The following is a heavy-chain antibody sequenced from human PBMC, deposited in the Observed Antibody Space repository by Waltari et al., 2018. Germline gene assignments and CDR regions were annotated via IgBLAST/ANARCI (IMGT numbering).Heavy chain of an antibody. CDR3: AAALAYCGGDCRAFDY. D-gene: IGHD2-21*02. V-gene: IGHV4-38-2*01. Sequence: QVQLQESGPGLVKPSETLSLTCAVSAYSITSGYDVGWIRHPPGKGLEWIGSIYPSGSTYYNPSLKSRVTISVDTSKNQFSLKLSSVTAADTTVYYCAAALAYCGGDCRAFDYWGQGTLVTVSS. CDR1: AYSITSGYD. CDR2: IYPSGST. J-gene: IGHJ4*02.